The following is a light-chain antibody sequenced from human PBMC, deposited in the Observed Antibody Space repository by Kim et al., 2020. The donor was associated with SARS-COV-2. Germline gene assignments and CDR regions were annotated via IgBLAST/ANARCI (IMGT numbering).Light chain of an antibody. V-gene: IGLV3-21*04. CDR3: QVWDSSSDYTV. J-gene: IGLJ2*01. Sequence: SYELTQPPSLSVSPGGTARITCGGSRVGSHSVHWHQQKTGQAPVLVIYYDADRPSGIPERFSGSKSWNTATLIISTVEAGDEADYYCQVWDSSSDYTVFGGGTQLTVL. CDR2: YDA. CDR1: RVGSHS.